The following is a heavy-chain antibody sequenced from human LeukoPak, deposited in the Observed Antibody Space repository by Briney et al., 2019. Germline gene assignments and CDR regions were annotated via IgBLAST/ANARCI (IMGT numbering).Heavy chain of an antibody. D-gene: IGHD3-3*01. Sequence: GGSLRLSCAASGFTFSDYYMSWIRQAPGKGLEWVSYISSSGSTIYYADSVKGRFTISRDNAKNSLYLQMNSLRAEDTAMYYCARVGAEWLPMGYYYYYMDVWGKGTTVTVSS. CDR3: ARVGAEWLPMGYYYYYMDV. CDR2: ISSSGSTI. V-gene: IGHV3-11*04. J-gene: IGHJ6*03. CDR1: GFTFSDYY.